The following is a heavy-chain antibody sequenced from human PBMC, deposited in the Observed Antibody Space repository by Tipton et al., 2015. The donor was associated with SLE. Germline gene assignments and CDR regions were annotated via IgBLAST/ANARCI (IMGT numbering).Heavy chain of an antibody. CDR1: GFTFDDYT. Sequence: GSLRLSCAASGFTFDDYTMHWVRQAPGKGLEWVSLISWDGGSTYYADSVKGRFTISRDNSKNSLYLQMNSLRTEDTALYYCAKDALGLRYFVHGDYYGMDVWGQGTTVTVSS. D-gene: IGHD3-9*01. CDR2: ISWDGGST. V-gene: IGHV3-43*01. J-gene: IGHJ6*02. CDR3: AKDALGLRYFVHGDYYGMDV.